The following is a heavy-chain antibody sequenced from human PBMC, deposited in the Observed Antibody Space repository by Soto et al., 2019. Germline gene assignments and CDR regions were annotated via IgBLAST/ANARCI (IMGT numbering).Heavy chain of an antibody. Sequence: SETLYLTCAVSGDSISSGDHYWGWIRQPPGKGLEGIGYIYYSGSTYYSPSLKSLVTISVDTSKNQFSLKLNSVTAADTAFYFFARVHMRTVYVCLDVLCQ. CDR2: IYYSGST. J-gene: IGHJ6*02. D-gene: IGHD3-10*02. CDR1: GDSISSGDHY. CDR3: ARVHMRTVYVCLDV. V-gene: IGHV4-30-4*01.